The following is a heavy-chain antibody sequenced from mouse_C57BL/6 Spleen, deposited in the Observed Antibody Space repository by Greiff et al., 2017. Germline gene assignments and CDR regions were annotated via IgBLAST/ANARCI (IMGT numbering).Heavy chain of an antibody. V-gene: IGHV7-3*01. CDR3: ARSYSSSNYAMDY. Sequence: EVKVVESGGGLVQPGGSLSLSCAASGFTFTDYYLSWVRQPPGNTLEWLGFIRNKANGYSTEYSASVKGRFTISRNNYQSILYHQMNALKTEDNSTYCCARSYSSSNYAMDYWGKGTSVTVSS. J-gene: IGHJ4*01. D-gene: IGHD1-1*01. CDR1: GFTFTDYY. CDR2: IRNKANGYST.